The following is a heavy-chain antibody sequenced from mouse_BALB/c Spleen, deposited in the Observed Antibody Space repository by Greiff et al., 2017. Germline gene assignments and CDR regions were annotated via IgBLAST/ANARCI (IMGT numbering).Heavy chain of an antibody. CDR1: GFNIKDTY. CDR3: ARSPMIRDAMDY. V-gene: IGHV14-3*02. Sequence: VQLQQSGAELVKPGASVKLSCTASGFNIKDTYMHWVKQRPEQGLEWIGRIDPANGNTKYDPKFQGKATITADTSSNTAYLQLSSLTSEDTAVYYCARSPMIRDAMDYWGQGTSVTVSS. D-gene: IGHD2-4*01. J-gene: IGHJ4*01. CDR2: IDPANGNT.